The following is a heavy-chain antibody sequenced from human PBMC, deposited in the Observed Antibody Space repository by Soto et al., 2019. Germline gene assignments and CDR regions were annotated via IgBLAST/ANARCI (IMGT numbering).Heavy chain of an antibody. CDR3: ARTKCSGGSCYSWSLDY. J-gene: IGHJ4*02. CDR1: GGSVTTGGYY. V-gene: IGHV4-31*03. Sequence: SETLSLTCTVSGGSVTTGGYYWSWIRQLPGKGLEWIGHRYYSESTYYNPSLKSRVSIPLDTSKNQFSLKLSFVTAADTAMYYCARTKCSGGSCYSWSLDYWGQGTPVTVSS. D-gene: IGHD2-15*01. CDR2: RYYSEST.